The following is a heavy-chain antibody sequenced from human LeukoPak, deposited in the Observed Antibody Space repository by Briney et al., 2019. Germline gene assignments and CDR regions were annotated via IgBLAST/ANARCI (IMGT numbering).Heavy chain of an antibody. V-gene: IGHV1-2*06. CDR1: GYTFTGYY. CDR3: ATLHRDYYDSSGF. D-gene: IGHD3-22*01. J-gene: IGHJ4*02. CDR2: INPNSGGT. Sequence: ASVKVSCKASGYTFTGYYMHWVRQAPGQGLEWMGRINPNSGGTNYAQKFQGRVTMTRDTPISTAYMKLSRLRSDDTAVYYCATLHRDYYDSSGFWGQGTLVTVSS.